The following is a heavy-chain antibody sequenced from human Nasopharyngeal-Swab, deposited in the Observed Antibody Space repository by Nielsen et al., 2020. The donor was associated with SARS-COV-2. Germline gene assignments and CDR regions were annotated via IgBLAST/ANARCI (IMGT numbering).Heavy chain of an antibody. CDR3: ARDQWPRYDILTGWNGMDV. J-gene: IGHJ6*02. D-gene: IGHD3-9*01. V-gene: IGHV3-30*03. Sequence: GESLKISCAASGFLFSSYGMHWVRQAPGKGLEWVATISYEGRIKYYGDSVEGRFTISRDNSKNTLYLEINRLRPEDTAIYSCARDQWPRYDILTGWNGMDVWGQGTTVIVSS. CDR2: ISYEGRIK. CDR1: GFLFSSYG.